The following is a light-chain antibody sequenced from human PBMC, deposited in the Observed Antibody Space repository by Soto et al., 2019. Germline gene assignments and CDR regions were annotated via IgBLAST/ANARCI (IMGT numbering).Light chain of an antibody. Sequence: EEVMTQSPATLSVSPGERSTLSFRASQSVSSLLAWYQQKPGQAPRLLIYRASTRATGVSGRFSGSGSGTEFTLTITSLQSEDFAVYYCQQYNDWPITFGQGTRLEIK. CDR1: QSVSSL. J-gene: IGKJ5*01. CDR2: RAS. CDR3: QQYNDWPIT. V-gene: IGKV3-15*01.